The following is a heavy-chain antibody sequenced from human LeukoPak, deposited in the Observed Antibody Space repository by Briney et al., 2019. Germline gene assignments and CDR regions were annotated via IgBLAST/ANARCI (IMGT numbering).Heavy chain of an antibody. D-gene: IGHD4-17*01. J-gene: IGHJ6*03. Sequence: PSETLSLTCAVYGGSFSGYYWSWIRQPPGKGLEWIGEINHSGSTNYNPSLKSRVTISVDTSKNQFSLKLSSVTAADTAVYYCARSASTTVYYYYYYMDVCGKGTTVTVSS. V-gene: IGHV4-34*01. CDR3: ARSASTTVYYYYYYMDV. CDR2: INHSGST. CDR1: GGSFSGYY.